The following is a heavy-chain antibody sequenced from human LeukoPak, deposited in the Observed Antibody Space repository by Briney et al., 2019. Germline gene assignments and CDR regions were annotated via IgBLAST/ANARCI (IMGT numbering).Heavy chain of an antibody. CDR3: AKAFSGSWYYYDSSGYYFDY. CDR1: GFTFDDYA. Sequence: PGRSLRLSCAASGFTFDDYAMHWVRQAPGKGLEWVSGISWNSGSIGYADSVKGRFTISRGNAKNSLYLQMNSLRAEDTALYYCAKAFSGSWYYYDSSGYYFDYWGQGTLVTVSS. J-gene: IGHJ4*02. CDR2: ISWNSGSI. V-gene: IGHV3-9*01. D-gene: IGHD3-22*01.